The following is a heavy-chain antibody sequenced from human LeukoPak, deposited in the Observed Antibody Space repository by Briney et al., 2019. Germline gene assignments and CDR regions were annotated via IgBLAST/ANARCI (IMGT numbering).Heavy chain of an antibody. Sequence: GSLRLSCAASGFPFSDYGMYWIRQPPGKGLEWIGEINHSGSTNYNPSLKSRVTISVDTSKNQFSLKLSSVTAADTAVYYCARRPAYCSGGSCHQRAKFDPWGQGTLVTVSS. J-gene: IGHJ5*02. D-gene: IGHD2-15*01. CDR3: ARRPAYCSGGSCHQRAKFDP. CDR1: GFPFSDYG. V-gene: IGHV4-34*01. CDR2: INHSGST.